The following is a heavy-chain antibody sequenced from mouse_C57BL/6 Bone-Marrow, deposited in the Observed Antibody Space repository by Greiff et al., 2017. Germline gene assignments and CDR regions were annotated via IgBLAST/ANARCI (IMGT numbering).Heavy chain of an antibody. J-gene: IGHJ3*01. V-gene: IGHV3-6*01. CDR3: SDPTFAY. CDR2: ISYDGSN. Sequence: EVKLMESGPGLVKPSQSLSLTCSVTGYSITSGYYWNWIRQFPGNKLEWMGYISYDGSNNYNQSLKNRISITRDTSKNQFFLKLNSVTTEDTATYYCSDPTFAYWGQGTLVTVSA. CDR1: GYSITSGYY. D-gene: IGHD6-1*01.